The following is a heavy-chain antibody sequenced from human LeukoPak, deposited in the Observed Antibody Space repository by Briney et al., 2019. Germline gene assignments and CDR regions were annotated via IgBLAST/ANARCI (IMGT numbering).Heavy chain of an antibody. V-gene: IGHV3-43D*04. CDR2: ISWDGGST. J-gene: IGHJ6*03. Sequence: GGSLRLSCAASGFTFDDYAMHWVRQAPGKGLEWVSLISWDGGSTYYADSVKGRFTISRDNSKNSLYLQMNSLGAEDTALYYCAKGQGLWFGESYYYMDVWGKGTTVTVSS. CDR1: GFTFDDYA. CDR3: AKGQGLWFGESYYYMDV. D-gene: IGHD3-10*01.